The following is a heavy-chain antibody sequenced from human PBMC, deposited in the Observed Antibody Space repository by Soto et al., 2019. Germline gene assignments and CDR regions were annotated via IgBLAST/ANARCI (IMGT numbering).Heavy chain of an antibody. J-gene: IGHJ4*02. CDR2: IYYSGTT. CDR3: ARHFSVDYFDY. V-gene: IGHV4-39*01. CDR1: GDYITSTSYF. Sequence: SETLSLTYTVSGDYITSTSYFRAWIRQPPGKGLEWIGSIYYSGTTYYNPSLKSRVTISVDRSKNQFSLKLSSVTAADTAVYYCARHFSVDYFDYWGQGALVTVSS.